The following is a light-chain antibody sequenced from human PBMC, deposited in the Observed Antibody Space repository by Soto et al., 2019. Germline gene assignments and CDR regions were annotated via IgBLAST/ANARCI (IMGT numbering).Light chain of an antibody. J-gene: IGKJ1*01. CDR3: QQYNSYSGT. Sequence: DIQLTQSPSTLSASVGDRVTITCRASQTISSWLAWYQQKPGKAPHLLIYKASSLQSGVPSRFSGSGSGTEFTLTINSLQPDDFATYYCQQYNSYSGTFGQGTKVDIK. CDR1: QTISSW. V-gene: IGKV1-5*03. CDR2: KAS.